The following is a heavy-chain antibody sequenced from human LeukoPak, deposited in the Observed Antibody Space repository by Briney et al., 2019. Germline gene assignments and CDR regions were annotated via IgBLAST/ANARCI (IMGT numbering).Heavy chain of an antibody. Sequence: PSETLSLTCAVYGGSFSGYYWSWIRQPPGKGLEWIGEINHSGSTNYNPSLKSRVTISVDTSKNQFSLKLSPVTAADTAVYYCARGRGFYFDYWGQGTLVTVSS. CDR1: GGSFSGYY. CDR3: ARGRGFYFDY. J-gene: IGHJ4*02. V-gene: IGHV4-34*01. D-gene: IGHD3-10*01. CDR2: INHSGST.